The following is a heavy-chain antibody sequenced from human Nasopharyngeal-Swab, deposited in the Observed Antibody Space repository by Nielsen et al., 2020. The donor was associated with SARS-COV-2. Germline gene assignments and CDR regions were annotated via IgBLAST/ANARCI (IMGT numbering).Heavy chain of an antibody. CDR3: ATGPAAGKGGWFDP. Sequence: ASVNVSCKVSVYTLTELSMHWVRQAPGKGLEWMGGFDPEDGETIYAQKFQGRVTMTEDTSTDTAYMELSSLRSEDTAVYYCATGPAAGKGGWFDPWGQGTLVTVSS. J-gene: IGHJ5*02. CDR1: VYTLTELS. D-gene: IGHD6-13*01. V-gene: IGHV1-24*01. CDR2: FDPEDGET.